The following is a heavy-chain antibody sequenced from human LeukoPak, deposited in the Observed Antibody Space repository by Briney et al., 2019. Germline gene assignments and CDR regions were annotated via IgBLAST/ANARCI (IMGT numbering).Heavy chain of an antibody. CDR1: AFTFSRYS. Sequence: GGSLRLSCAASAFTFSRYSMNWVRQAPGKGLEWVSSISGSSSYIYYADSVKGRFTISRDNAKNSLYLQMNSLRAEDTAVYYCARGDAFDIWGQGTMVTVSS. CDR3: ARGDAFDI. CDR2: ISGSSSYI. V-gene: IGHV3-21*01. J-gene: IGHJ3*02.